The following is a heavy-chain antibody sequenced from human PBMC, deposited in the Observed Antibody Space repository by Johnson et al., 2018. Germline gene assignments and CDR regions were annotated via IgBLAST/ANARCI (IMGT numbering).Heavy chain of an antibody. V-gene: IGHV3-33*06. D-gene: IGHD3-9*01. CDR3: AKTGYNAFDI. Sequence: QVQLVEAGGGVVQPGRSLRLSCAASGFTFSSYGMHWVRQAPGKGLEWVAVIWYDGSNKNYADSVKGRFTISRDNSKNTLYLQMNSLRAEDTAVYYCAKTGYNAFDIWGQGTMVTVSS. CDR2: IWYDGSNK. CDR1: GFTFSSYG. J-gene: IGHJ3*02.